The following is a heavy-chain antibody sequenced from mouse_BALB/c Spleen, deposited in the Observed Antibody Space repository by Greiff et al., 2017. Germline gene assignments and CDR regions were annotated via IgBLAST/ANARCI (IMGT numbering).Heavy chain of an antibody. D-gene: IGHD1-1*01. CDR1: GFTFSSYA. CDR2: ISSGGSYT. J-gene: IGHJ1*01. CDR3: ARAYGSSYDWYFDV. V-gene: IGHV5-9-4*01. Sequence: EVQGVESGGGLVKPGGSLKLSCAASGFTFSSYAMSWVRQSPEKRLEWVAEISSGGSYTYYPDTVTGRFTISRDNAKNTLYLEMSSLRSEDTAMYYCARAYGSSYDWYFDVWGAGTTVTVSS.